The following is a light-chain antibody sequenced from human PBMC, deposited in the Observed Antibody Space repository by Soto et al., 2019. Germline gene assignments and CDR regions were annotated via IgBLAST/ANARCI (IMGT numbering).Light chain of an antibody. CDR2: LNSDGSH. Sequence: QPVLTQSPSASASLGASVKLTCTLSSGHSSYAIAWHQQRPEKGPRYLMKLNSDGSHSKGDGIPDRFSGSSSGAERYLTISSRQSEDEADYYCQTWGTGIQVFGGGTKLTVL. J-gene: IGLJ2*01. CDR3: QTWGTGIQV. CDR1: SGHSSYA. V-gene: IGLV4-69*01.